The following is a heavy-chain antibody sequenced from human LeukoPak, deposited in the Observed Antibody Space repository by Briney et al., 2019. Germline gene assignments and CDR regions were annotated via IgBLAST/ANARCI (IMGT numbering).Heavy chain of an antibody. CDR2: INHSGST. CDR3: ARHGDGYKLGGLGY. D-gene: IGHD5-24*01. CDR1: GGSFSGYY. J-gene: IGHJ4*02. V-gene: IGHV4-34*01. Sequence: SETLSLTCAVYGGSFSGYYWSWIRQPPGKGLEWIGEINHSGSTNYNPSLKSRVTISVDTSKNQFSLKLSSVTAADTAVYYCARHGDGYKLGGLGYWGQGTLVTVSS.